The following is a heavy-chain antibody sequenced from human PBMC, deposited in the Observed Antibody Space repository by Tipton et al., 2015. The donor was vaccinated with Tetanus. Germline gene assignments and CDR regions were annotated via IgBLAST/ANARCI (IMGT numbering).Heavy chain of an antibody. D-gene: IGHD1-26*01. Sequence: QSGPEVKKPGAAVKVSCQSSGYTFGNYYMHWVRQAPGQGLEWMGIIKLSGASTGYAQKFQGRVALTRDTSTSTVYMELSSLRSEDTAVYYCARERVGANGYDYWGQGTLVTVSS. CDR1: GYTFGNYY. CDR3: ARERVGANGYDY. V-gene: IGHV1-46*01. J-gene: IGHJ4*02. CDR2: IKLSGAST.